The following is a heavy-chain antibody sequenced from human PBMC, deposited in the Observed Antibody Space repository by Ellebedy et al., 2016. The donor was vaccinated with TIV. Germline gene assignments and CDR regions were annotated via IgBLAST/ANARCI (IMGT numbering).Heavy chain of an antibody. V-gene: IGHV1-46*01. CDR1: GYTFTTYF. J-gene: IGHJ4*02. D-gene: IGHD2-15*01. CDR2: INPSGGST. Sequence: ASVKVSCKASGYTFTTYFMHXVRQAPGQGLAWRGIINPSGGSTRYAQKFQGRVNMTTDTSTSTVYMDLSSLRSEDTAVYYCAREYCSGGSCYGEVDHWGQGTLVTVSS. CDR3: AREYCSGGSCYGEVDH.